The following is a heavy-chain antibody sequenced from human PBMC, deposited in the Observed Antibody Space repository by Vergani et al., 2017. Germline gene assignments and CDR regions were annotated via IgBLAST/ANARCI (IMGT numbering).Heavy chain of an antibody. V-gene: IGHV4-31*03. CDR1: GGSISSGGFY. Sequence: QVQLQESGPGLVTPSQTLSLTCTVSGGSISSGGFYWSWIRQHPGKGLEWIGYIYYSGSTYYNPSLKSRVTISVDTSKNQFSLKLSSVTAADTAVYYCARIPRGYCSSVICFPFDHWGQGSLVTVSS. CDR3: ARIPRGYCSSVICFPFDH. J-gene: IGHJ4*02. CDR2: IYYSGST. D-gene: IGHD2-2*01.